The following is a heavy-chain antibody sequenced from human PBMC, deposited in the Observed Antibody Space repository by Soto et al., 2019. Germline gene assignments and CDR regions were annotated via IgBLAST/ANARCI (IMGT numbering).Heavy chain of an antibody. J-gene: IGHJ4*02. Sequence: KPSETLSLTCTVSGGSISSGDYYWSWIRQPPGKGLEWIGNIYYSGSTYYNPSLKSRVTISIDTSKNQFSLKLSSVTAADTAVYYCASRKSSPYFDYWGQGTLVTVSS. CDR1: GGSISSGDYY. V-gene: IGHV4-30-4*01. CDR3: ASRKSSPYFDY. D-gene: IGHD3-10*01. CDR2: IYYSGST.